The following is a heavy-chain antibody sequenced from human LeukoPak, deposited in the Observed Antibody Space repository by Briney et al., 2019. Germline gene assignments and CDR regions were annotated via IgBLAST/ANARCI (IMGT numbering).Heavy chain of an antibody. CDR2: IRYDGNNK. Sequence: GGSLRLSCAASGFTFSNYGMHWVRQAPGKGLEWVAFIRYDGNNKYYADSVKGRFTISRDNSKNTVYLQMNSLRDEDTAVYYCAKYCSSPQIDYWGQGTLVTVSS. CDR1: GFTFSNYG. V-gene: IGHV3-30*02. CDR3: AKYCSSPQIDY. J-gene: IGHJ4*02. D-gene: IGHD2-15*01.